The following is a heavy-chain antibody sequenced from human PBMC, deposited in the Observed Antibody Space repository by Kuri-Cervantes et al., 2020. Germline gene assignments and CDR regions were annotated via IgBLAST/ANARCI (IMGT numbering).Heavy chain of an antibody. Sequence: LRLSCTVSGGSISSGDYYWSWIRQPPGKGLEWIGYIYYSGSTYYNPSLKSRVTISADTSKNQFSLKLGSVTAADTAVYYCARHVEGNMVRGVRGIDYWGQGTLVTVSS. V-gene: IGHV4-30-4*01. D-gene: IGHD3-10*01. CDR1: GGSISSGDYY. J-gene: IGHJ4*02. CDR2: IYYSGST. CDR3: ARHVEGNMVRGVRGIDY.